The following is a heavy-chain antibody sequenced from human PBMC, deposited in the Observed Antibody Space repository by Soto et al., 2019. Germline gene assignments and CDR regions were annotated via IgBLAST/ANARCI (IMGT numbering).Heavy chain of an antibody. D-gene: IGHD3-22*01. Sequence: GESLKISCKGSGYSFTSSWIGWVRQMSGKGLEWMGIIYLGDSDTRYSPSFQGQVTISADKSITTAYLQWSSLKASDTAMYYCARLRDSSGYFSDYWGQGTLVTVSS. CDR3: ARLRDSSGYFSDY. J-gene: IGHJ4*02. V-gene: IGHV5-51*01. CDR1: GYSFTSSW. CDR2: IYLGDSDT.